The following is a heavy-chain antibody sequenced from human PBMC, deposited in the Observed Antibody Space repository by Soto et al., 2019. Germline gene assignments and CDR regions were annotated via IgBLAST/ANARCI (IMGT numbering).Heavy chain of an antibody. CDR1: GFSFSSYA. CDR3: AKGAAAAGLCYYSGRDV. D-gene: IGHD6-13*01. CDR2: ISGSGGST. J-gene: IGHJ6*04. V-gene: IGHV3-23*01. Sequence: GGSLRLSCAASGFSFSSYAMSWVRQAPGKGLEWVSAISGSGGSTYYADSVKGRFTISRDNSKNTLYLQMNSLRAEDTAVYYCAKGAAAAGLCYYSGRDVGGKGTRVTVP.